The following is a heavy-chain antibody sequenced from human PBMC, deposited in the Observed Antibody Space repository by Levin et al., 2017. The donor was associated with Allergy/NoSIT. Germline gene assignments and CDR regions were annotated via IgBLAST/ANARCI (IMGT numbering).Heavy chain of an antibody. CDR1: GGSISSGGYS. CDR2: IYHSGST. D-gene: IGHD5-18*01. Sequence: SETLSLTCAVSGGSISSGGYSWSWIRQPPGKGLEWIGYIYHSGSTYYNPSLKSRVTISVDRSKNQFSLKLSSVTAADTAVYYCAREKRDKRGYSPGWFDPWGQGTLVTVSS. V-gene: IGHV4-30-2*01. CDR3: AREKRDKRGYSPGWFDP. J-gene: IGHJ5*02.